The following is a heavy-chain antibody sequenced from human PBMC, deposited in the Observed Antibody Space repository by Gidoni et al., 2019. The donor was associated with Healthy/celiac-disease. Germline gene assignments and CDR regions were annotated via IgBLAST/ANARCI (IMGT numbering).Heavy chain of an antibody. CDR1: GFTFSSYG. CDR3: AKGMTTVTKDAFDI. D-gene: IGHD4-17*01. J-gene: IGHJ3*02. Sequence: QVQLVESGGGVVQPGRSLRLSWAASGFTFSSYGMHWVRQAPGKGLEWVAVISYDGSNKYYADSVKGRFTISRDNSKNTLYLQMNSLRAEDTAVYYCAKGMTTVTKDAFDIWGQGTMVTVSS. V-gene: IGHV3-30*18. CDR2: ISYDGSNK.